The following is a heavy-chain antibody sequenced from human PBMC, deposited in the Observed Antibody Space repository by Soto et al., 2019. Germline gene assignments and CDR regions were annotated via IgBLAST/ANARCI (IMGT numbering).Heavy chain of an antibody. CDR1: GYTFTGYY. V-gene: IGHV1-2*04. J-gene: IGHJ6*02. CDR3: ARDRPNQYYGMDV. CDR2: INPNSGGT. Sequence: ASVKVSCKASGYTFTGYYMRWVRQAPGQGLEWMGWINPNSGGTNYAQKFQGWVTMTRDTSISTAYMELSRLRSDDTAVYYCARDRPNQYYGMDVWAKGPRSPSP.